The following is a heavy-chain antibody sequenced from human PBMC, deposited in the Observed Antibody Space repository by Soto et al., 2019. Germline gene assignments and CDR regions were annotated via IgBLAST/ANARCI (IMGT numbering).Heavy chain of an antibody. CDR3: ARVGTFYDYYDY. V-gene: IGHV1-3*01. D-gene: IGHD3-3*02. J-gene: IGHJ4*02. CDR1: GYTFTSYA. CDR2: INAGNGNT. Sequence: GASVKVSCKASGYTFTSYAMHWVRQAPGQRLEWMGWINAGNGNTKYSQKFQGRVTITRDTSASTAYMELSSLRSEDTAVYYCARVGTFYDYYDYWGQGTLVTVSS.